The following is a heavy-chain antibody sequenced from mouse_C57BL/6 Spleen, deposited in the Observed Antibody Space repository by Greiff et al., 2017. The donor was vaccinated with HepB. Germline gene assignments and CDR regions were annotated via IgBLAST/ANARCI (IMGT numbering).Heavy chain of an antibody. CDR3: ARPAPLATALDY. CDR2: ISSGSSTI. J-gene: IGHJ2*01. V-gene: IGHV5-17*01. Sequence: EVKLLESGGGLVKPGGSLKLSCAASGFTFSDYGMHWVRQAPEKGLEWVAYISSGSSTIYYADTVKGRFTISRDNAKNTLFLQMTSLRSEDTAMYYCARPAPLATALDYWGQGTTLTVSS. D-gene: IGHD1-1*01. CDR1: GFTFSDYG.